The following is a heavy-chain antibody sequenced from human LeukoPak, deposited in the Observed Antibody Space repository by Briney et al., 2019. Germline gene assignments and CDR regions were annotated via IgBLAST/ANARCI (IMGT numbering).Heavy chain of an antibody. CDR1: GGSISSYY. CDR2: IYYSGST. CDR3: ARAGVGLDY. D-gene: IGHD3/OR15-3a*01. V-gene: IGHV4-59*01. Sequence: SETLSLTCTVSGGSISSYYWSWIRQPPGKGLEWIGYIYYSGSTNYNPSLKSRVTMSVDTSKNQFSLKLSSVTAADTAVYYCARAGVGLDYWGQGTLVTVSS. J-gene: IGHJ4*02.